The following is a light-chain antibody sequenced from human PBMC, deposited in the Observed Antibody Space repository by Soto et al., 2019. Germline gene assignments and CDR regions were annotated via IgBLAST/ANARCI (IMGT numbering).Light chain of an antibody. Sequence: QSVLTQPPSASGSPGQSVTISCTGTSSDVGGYNFVSWYQQHPGKAPKLIIYEVSKRPSGVPDRFSGSKSRNTASLTVSGLQAEDEADYYCSSYPGSNTISPFGGGTKLTVL. CDR2: EVS. J-gene: IGLJ2*01. V-gene: IGLV2-8*01. CDR3: SSYPGSNTISP. CDR1: SSDVGGYNF.